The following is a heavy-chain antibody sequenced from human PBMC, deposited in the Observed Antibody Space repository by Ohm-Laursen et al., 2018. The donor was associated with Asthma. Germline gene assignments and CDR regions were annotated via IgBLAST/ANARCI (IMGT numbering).Heavy chain of an antibody. D-gene: IGHD2-21*02. CDR2: ISGNGGRT. J-gene: IGHJ5*02. CDR1: GFTFSNFA. Sequence: SLRLSCTAPGFTFSNFAMHWVRQAPGKGLEWVSDISGNGGRTKYADFVTGRFTISRDNSKNTLYLQMNSLRAEDTALYYCAIGEDDIGDSGWFEHWGQGTLVTVSS. CDR3: AIGEDDIGDSGWFEH. V-gene: IGHV3-23*01.